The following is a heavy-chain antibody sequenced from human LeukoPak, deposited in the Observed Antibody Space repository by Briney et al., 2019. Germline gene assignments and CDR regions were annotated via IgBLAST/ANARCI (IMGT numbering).Heavy chain of an antibody. Sequence: PGGSLRLSCAASGFTVSRDYTNWVRQAPGKGLEWVSVIYTGRNTYCADSVKGLFTISRETSKNTLYLQMRSLSAEVSACDYGASPISGEACDIWGLGTMVTVSS. D-gene: IGHD6-19*01. V-gene: IGHV3-53*01. CDR2: IYTGRNT. CDR3: ASPISGEACDI. CDR1: GFTVSRDY. J-gene: IGHJ3*02.